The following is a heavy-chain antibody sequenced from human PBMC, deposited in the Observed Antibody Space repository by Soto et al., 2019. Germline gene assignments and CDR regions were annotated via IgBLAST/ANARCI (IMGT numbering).Heavy chain of an antibody. CDR3: ARSAMDHYYFVMDV. CDR2: IIPIFGTA. CDR1: GGTFSSYA. V-gene: IGHV1-69*12. J-gene: IGHJ6*02. D-gene: IGHD5-18*01. Sequence: QVQLVQSGAEVKKPGSSVKVSCKASGGTFSSYAISWVRQAPGQGLEWMGGIIPIFGTANYAQKFQGRVTITADDATSTSYMELSNLRSEDTAVYYCARSAMDHYYFVMDVWGQGNTFTVSS.